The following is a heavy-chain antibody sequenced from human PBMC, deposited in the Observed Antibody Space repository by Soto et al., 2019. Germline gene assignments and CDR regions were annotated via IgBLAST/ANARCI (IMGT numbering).Heavy chain of an antibody. J-gene: IGHJ4*02. CDR2: ISGSGAST. V-gene: IGHV3-23*01. D-gene: IGHD6-19*01. Sequence: EVQLLESGGGLVQPGGSLRLPCAASGLTFSSYAMSWVRQAPGKGLEWVSGISGSGASTYYADSVKGRFTISRDNSKKTLYLQMNSLRAEDTAVYYCAKDRDTSGWISGYWGQGTLVTVSS. CDR3: AKDRDTSGWISGY. CDR1: GLTFSSYA.